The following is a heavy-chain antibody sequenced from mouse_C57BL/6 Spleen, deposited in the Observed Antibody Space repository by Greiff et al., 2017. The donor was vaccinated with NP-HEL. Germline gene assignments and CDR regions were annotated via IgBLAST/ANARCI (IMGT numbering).Heavy chain of an antibody. CDR3: ARRMPDGYYEAY. J-gene: IGHJ3*01. CDR2: IYPGDGDT. CDR1: GYAFSSSW. Sequence: VQLQQSGPELVKPGASVKISCKASGYAFSSSWMNWVKQRPGKGLEWIGRIYPGDGDTNYNGKFKGKATLTADKSSSTAYMQLSSLTSEDSAVYFCARRMPDGYYEAYWGQGTLVTVSA. V-gene: IGHV1-82*01. D-gene: IGHD2-3*01.